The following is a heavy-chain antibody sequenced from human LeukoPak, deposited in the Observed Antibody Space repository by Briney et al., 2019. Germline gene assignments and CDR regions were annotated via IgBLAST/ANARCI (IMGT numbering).Heavy chain of an antibody. Sequence: KPGGSLRLSCAASGFTFSDSYMSWIRQAPGKGLEWVLYITYESTTYYTDSVKGRFTISRDNAKNSLYLQMNSLRAEDTAVYYCAREVSGWSGAFHIWGQGTVVTVSS. V-gene: IGHV3-11*04. CDR1: GFTFSDSY. CDR3: AREVSGWSGAFHI. D-gene: IGHD6-19*01. J-gene: IGHJ3*02. CDR2: ITYESTT.